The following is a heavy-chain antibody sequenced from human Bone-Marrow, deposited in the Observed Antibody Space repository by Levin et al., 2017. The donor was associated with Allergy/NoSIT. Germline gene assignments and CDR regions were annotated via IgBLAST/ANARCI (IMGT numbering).Heavy chain of an antibody. D-gene: IGHD6-13*01. J-gene: IGHJ6*03. CDR1: GFSLSNARMG. CDR3: ARIHGGSSWTEKGMAYYYYYYMDA. CDR2: IFSNDEK. V-gene: IGHV2-26*01. Sequence: SGPTLVKPTETLTLTCTVSGFSLSNARMGVSWIRQPPGKALEWLAHIFSNDEKSYSTSLKSRLTISKDTSKSQVVLTMTNMDPVDTATYYCARIHGGSSWTEKGMAYYYYYYMDAWGKGTTVTVSS.